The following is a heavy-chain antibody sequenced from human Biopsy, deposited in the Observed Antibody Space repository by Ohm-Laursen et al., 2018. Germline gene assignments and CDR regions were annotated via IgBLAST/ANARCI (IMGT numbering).Heavy chain of an antibody. Sequence: SQTLSLTCSVSGGSINSGGHFWGWVRQSPGKGLEWIGYIYDNGDTYYNPSPMSLVSISADTSKNQVSLKLNSVTAADTAVYYCARGDYFDSNGYFWFDPWGQGTLVTVSS. J-gene: IGHJ5*02. CDR2: IYDNGDT. D-gene: IGHD3-22*01. CDR3: ARGDYFDSNGYFWFDP. CDR1: GGSINSGGHF. V-gene: IGHV4-31*01.